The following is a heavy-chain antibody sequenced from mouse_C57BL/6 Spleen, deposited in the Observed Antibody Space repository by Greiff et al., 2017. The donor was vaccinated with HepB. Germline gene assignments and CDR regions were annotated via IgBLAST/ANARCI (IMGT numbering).Heavy chain of an antibody. Sequence: VKLQESGAELARPGASVKLSCKASGYTFTSYGISWVKQRTGQGLEWIGEIYPRSGNTYYNEKFKGKATLTADKSSSTAYMELRSLTSEDSAVYFCARGGLRKDYAMDYWGQGTSVTVSS. CDR1: GYTFTSYG. V-gene: IGHV1-81*01. CDR3: ARGGLRKDYAMDY. D-gene: IGHD1-1*01. J-gene: IGHJ4*01. CDR2: IYPRSGNT.